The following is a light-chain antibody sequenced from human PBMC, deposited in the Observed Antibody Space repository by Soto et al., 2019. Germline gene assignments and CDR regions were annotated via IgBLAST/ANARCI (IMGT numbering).Light chain of an antibody. Sequence: QSVLTQPASVSGSPGQSITISCTRTSSDVGSYNFVSWYQQHPGKVPKVMIYEVSKRPSGVSDRFSGPKSGNTASLTISGLQAEDEADYYCCADAGRSTYVFGTGTKVTVL. CDR1: SSDVGSYNF. J-gene: IGLJ1*01. CDR3: CADAGRSTYV. V-gene: IGLV2-23*02. CDR2: EVS.